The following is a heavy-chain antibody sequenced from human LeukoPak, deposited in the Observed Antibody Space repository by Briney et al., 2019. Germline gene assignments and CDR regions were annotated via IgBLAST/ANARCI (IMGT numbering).Heavy chain of an antibody. CDR1: GGSISIFY. J-gene: IGHJ3*01. CDR3: ARGSVTGEF. Sequence: SETLSLTCTVSGGSISIFYWSWIRQPPGKGLEWIGYIYYSGSTDYNPSLKSRVSISVDTSKNQFSLKLTSVTAADTAVYYCARGSVTGEFWGQGTMVTVSS. V-gene: IGHV4-59*01. CDR2: IYYSGST. D-gene: IGHD7-27*01.